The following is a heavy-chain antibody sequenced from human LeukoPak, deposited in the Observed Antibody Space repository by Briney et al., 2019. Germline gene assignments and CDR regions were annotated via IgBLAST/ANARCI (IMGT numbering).Heavy chain of an antibody. CDR2: IKQDGSDK. CDR1: GFTFSDYW. D-gene: IGHD3-16*01. V-gene: IGHV3-7*03. CDR3: ARGGTPRVRVAINWFDP. Sequence: GGSLRLSCAASGFTFSDYWMTWVRQAPGKGLEWVANIKQDGSDKYYVDSVKGRFTISRDNANNLLYLQMNALRAEDTAVYYCARGGTPRVRVAINWFDPWGQGSLVTASS. J-gene: IGHJ5*02.